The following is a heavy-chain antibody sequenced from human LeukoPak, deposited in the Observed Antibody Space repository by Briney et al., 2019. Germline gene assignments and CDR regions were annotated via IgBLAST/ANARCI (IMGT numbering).Heavy chain of an antibody. CDR1: GSTFSSYW. Sequence: GGSLRLPCAASGSTFSSYWMSWVRQAPGKGLEWVANIKQDGSEKYYVDSVKGRFTISRDNAKNSLYLQMNSLRAEDTAVYYCARVKSSSWYYYYYYMDVWGKGTTVTVSS. D-gene: IGHD6-13*01. J-gene: IGHJ6*03. V-gene: IGHV3-7*01. CDR2: IKQDGSEK. CDR3: ARVKSSSWYYYYYYMDV.